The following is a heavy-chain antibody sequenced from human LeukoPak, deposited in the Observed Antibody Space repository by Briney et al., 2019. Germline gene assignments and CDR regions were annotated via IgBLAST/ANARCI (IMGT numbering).Heavy chain of an antibody. D-gene: IGHD3-10*01. V-gene: IGHV4-34*01. J-gene: IGHJ4*02. CDR3: ARGGTTYFSGSGTHP. Sequence: PSETLSLTCGVSGGSFSGFFWTWNRQSPGRGLEWIGEINRRGTTYYNPSLESRLAISLDTSRNQFFLNLTSVTAADTAVYFCARGGTTYFSGSGTHPWGQGTLVTVSS. CDR1: GGSFSGFF. CDR2: INRRGTT.